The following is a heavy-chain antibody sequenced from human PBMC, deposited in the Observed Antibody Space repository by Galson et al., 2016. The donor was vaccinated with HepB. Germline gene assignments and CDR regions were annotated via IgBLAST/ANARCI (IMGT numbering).Heavy chain of an antibody. Sequence: SETLSLTCIVSGESVINDRYYWTWIRLPPGKGLEWIGCIDYSGSTNYSPSLKSRVTMSLDASENEVSLRLSPVTAADTAVYYCARDAFSSGYFQAWGRGILVTVSS. CDR2: IDYSGST. CDR3: ARDAFSSGYFQA. CDR1: GESVINDRYY. D-gene: IGHD3-22*01. V-gene: IGHV4-61*01. J-gene: IGHJ5*02.